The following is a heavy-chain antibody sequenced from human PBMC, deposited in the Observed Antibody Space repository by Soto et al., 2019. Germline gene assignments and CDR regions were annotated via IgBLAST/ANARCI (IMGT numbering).Heavy chain of an antibody. CDR1: GYSFTNYW. CDR2: IYPGDSDI. J-gene: IGHJ6*02. D-gene: IGHD3-22*01. Sequence: PGESLKISCKGSGYSFTNYWIGWVRQMPGKGLEWMGIIYPGDSDIRYSPSFQGQVTISADKSISTAYLQWSSLKASDTAMYYCARPQDSRGYVDYYYGMDVWGQGTTVTVSS. V-gene: IGHV5-51*01. CDR3: ARPQDSRGYVDYYYGMDV.